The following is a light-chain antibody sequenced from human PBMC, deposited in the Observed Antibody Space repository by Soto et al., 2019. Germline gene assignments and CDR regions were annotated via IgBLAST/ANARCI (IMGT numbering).Light chain of an antibody. J-gene: IGLJ2*01. CDR3: QAWDSSYVG. V-gene: IGLV3-1*01. CDR1: KLGDKY. Sequence: SYELTQPPSVSVSPGQTASITCSGDKLGDKYAYWYQQKPGQSPVLVIYQDTQRPSGIPERFSGSNSGNTATLTISGTQAMDEADYFCQAWDSSYVGFGVGTKLTVL. CDR2: QDT.